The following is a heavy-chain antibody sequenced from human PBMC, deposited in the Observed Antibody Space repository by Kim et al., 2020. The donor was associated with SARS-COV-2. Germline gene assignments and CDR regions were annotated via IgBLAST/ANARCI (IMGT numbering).Heavy chain of an antibody. J-gene: IGHJ4*02. CDR2: TYYRSKWYN. Sequence: SQILSLTCAISGDSVSGDSVAWNWIRQSPSRGLEWLGRTYYRSKWYNDYAVSVKSRITISPDTSKNQFSLRLTSVTPEDTAVYYCGRDYEYSIDYWGQGTLVTVSS. D-gene: IGHD4-4*01. CDR1: GDSVSGDSVA. CDR3: GRDYEYSIDY. V-gene: IGHV6-1*01.